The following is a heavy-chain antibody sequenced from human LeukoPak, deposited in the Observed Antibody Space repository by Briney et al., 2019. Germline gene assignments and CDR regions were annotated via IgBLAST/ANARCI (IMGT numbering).Heavy chain of an antibody. J-gene: IGHJ4*02. CDR1: GFTFSSYS. V-gene: IGHV3-23*01. CDR2: ISGTGGST. Sequence: GGSLRLSCAASGFTFSSYSMNWVRQAPGKGLEWVSAISGTGGSTYYADSVKGRFTISRDNSKNTLYLQMNSLRAEDTAVYYRAKGLYSSGWYFSYWGQGTLVTVSS. D-gene: IGHD6-19*01. CDR3: AKGLYSSGWYFSY.